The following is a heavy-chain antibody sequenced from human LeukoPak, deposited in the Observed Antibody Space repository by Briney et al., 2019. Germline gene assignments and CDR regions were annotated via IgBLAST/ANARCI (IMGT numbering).Heavy chain of an antibody. CDR2: TRNKANSYTT. D-gene: IGHD2-15*01. Sequence: QPGGSLRLSCAASGFTFSDHYMDWVRQAPGKGLEWVGRTRNKANSYTTEYAASVKGRFTVSRDDSKNSLYLQMNSLKTEDTAVYFCASPRYCSGGTCFSDFFAYWGQGTLVTVSS. V-gene: IGHV3-72*01. CDR3: ASPRYCSGGTCFSDFFAY. CDR1: GFTFSDHY. J-gene: IGHJ4*01.